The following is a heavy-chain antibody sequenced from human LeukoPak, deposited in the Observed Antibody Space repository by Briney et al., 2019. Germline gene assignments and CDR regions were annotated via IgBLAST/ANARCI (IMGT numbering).Heavy chain of an antibody. CDR2: IHHSGST. D-gene: IGHD3-10*01. Sequence: SETLSLTCAVYGGSFSGYYWSWTRQPPGRGLEWIGEIHHSGSTNYNPSLKSRVTVSVGTSKNQFSLKLSSVTAADTAVYYCARALENYYGSGTYPDYWGQGTLVTVSS. CDR1: GGSFSGYY. J-gene: IGHJ4*02. V-gene: IGHV4-34*01. CDR3: ARALENYYGSGTYPDY.